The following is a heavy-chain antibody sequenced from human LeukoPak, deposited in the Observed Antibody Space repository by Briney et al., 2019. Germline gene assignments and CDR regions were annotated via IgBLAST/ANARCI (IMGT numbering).Heavy chain of an antibody. D-gene: IGHD3-22*01. CDR1: GVSLSSSY. J-gene: IGHJ3*02. V-gene: IGHV4-59*01. Sequence: SETLSLTCTVSGVSLSSSYWSWIRQPPGKRLEWIGYIYYTGSTNSNPSLQSRGAISADTSKNQFSLNLKSVTAADSAVYYCERGNYDSRRYSNAFDICGQGAMVAVSS. CDR2: IYYTGST. CDR3: ERGNYDSRRYSNAFDI.